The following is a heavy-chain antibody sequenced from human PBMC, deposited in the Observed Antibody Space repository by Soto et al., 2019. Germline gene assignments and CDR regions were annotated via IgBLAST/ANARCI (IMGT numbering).Heavy chain of an antibody. D-gene: IGHD5-18*01. CDR3: ANGPSGIQLWLSS. CDR2: ISWDGGST. CDR1: GFNFDDYT. J-gene: IGHJ4*02. V-gene: IGHV3-43*01. Sequence: GSLRLSVAAAGFNFDDYTMHWVRQAPGKGLEWVSLISWDGGSTYYADSVKGRFTISRDNSKNSLYLQMNSLRTEDTALYYWANGPSGIQLWLSSWGQGTLVTVSS.